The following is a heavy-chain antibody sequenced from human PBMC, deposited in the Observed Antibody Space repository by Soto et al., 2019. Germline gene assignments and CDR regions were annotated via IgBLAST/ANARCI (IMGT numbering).Heavy chain of an antibody. V-gene: IGHV1-8*01. Sequence: QVQLVQSGAEVKKPGASVKVSCKASGYTFTSYDINWVRQATGQGLEWMGWMNPNSGNTGYAQKFQCRVTMTRHTSISTAYMELSSLRSEDTAVYYCARRGYSSSWYYYYYYGMDVWGQGTTVTVSS. CDR2: MNPNSGNT. J-gene: IGHJ6*02. CDR3: ARRGYSSSWYYYYYYGMDV. D-gene: IGHD6-13*01. CDR1: GYTFTSYD.